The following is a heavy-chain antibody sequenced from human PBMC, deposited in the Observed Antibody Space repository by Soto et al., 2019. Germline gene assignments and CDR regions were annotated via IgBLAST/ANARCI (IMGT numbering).Heavy chain of an antibody. CDR1: GFTFTSSA. CDR3: AAMYYYYSSGYYYFDY. Sequence: QMQLVQSGPEVKKPGTSVKVSCKASGFTFTSSAVQWVRQARGQRLEWIGWIVVGSGNTNYAQKFQERVTITRDMSTSTAYMELSSLRSEDTAVYYCAAMYYYYSSGYYYFDYWGQGTLVTVSS. J-gene: IGHJ4*02. V-gene: IGHV1-58*01. D-gene: IGHD3-22*01. CDR2: IVVGSGNT.